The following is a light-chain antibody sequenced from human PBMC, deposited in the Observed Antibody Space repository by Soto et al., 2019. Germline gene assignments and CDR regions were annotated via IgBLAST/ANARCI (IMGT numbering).Light chain of an antibody. CDR2: LGS. CDR3: MQALQTPEYT. CDR1: QSLRHTNGYTY. V-gene: IGKV2-28*01. J-gene: IGKJ2*01. Sequence: DIVLTQSPLSLPVIPGEPASISCRSSQSLRHTNGYTYLDWYLQKPGQSPQLLIYLGSNRASGVPDRFTGSGSGTDFTLRISRVEAEDVGVYYCMQALQTPEYTFGQGTKLEIK.